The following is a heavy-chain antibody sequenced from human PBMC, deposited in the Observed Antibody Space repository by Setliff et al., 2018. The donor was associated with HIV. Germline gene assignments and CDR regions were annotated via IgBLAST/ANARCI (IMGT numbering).Heavy chain of an antibody. CDR2: INPNNGGT. D-gene: IGHD3-3*01. CDR3: ARGGTIFGVVISNYYYMDV. J-gene: IGHJ6*03. V-gene: IGHV1-2*02. Sequence: GASVKVSCKASAHTFTGYYVHWVRQAPGQGLEWMGWINPNNGGTNYAQKFQGRVTMTRDTTITTVYMELSRLRSDDTAVYYCARGGTIFGVVISNYYYMDVWGKGTTVTVSS. CDR1: AHTFTGYY.